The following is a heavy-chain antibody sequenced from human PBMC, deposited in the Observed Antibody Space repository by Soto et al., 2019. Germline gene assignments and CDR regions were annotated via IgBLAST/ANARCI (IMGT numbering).Heavy chain of an antibody. D-gene: IGHD3-22*01. Sequence: SETLSLTCAVSGGSISSGGYSWSWIRQPPGKGLEWIGYIYHSGSTYYNPSLKSRVTISVDRSKNQFSLKLSSATAADTAVYYCARMGANYYDSSGYSEPGYFDYWGQGTLVTVSS. J-gene: IGHJ4*02. CDR2: IYHSGST. CDR1: GGSISSGGYS. CDR3: ARMGANYYDSSGYSEPGYFDY. V-gene: IGHV4-30-2*01.